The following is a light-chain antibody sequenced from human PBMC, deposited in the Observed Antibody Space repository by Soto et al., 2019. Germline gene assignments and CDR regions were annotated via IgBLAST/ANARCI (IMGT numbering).Light chain of an antibody. V-gene: IGLV1-40*01. CDR2: GNS. CDR1: SSNIGAGYD. Sequence: QSVLTQPPSVSGAPGQRVTISCTGSSSNIGAGYDVHWYQQLPGTAPKLLIYGNSNRPSGVPDRFSGSKSGTSASLAITGLQAEDEADYSCQSYDSSLSVWVFGGGTKVTVL. CDR3: QSYDSSLSVWV. J-gene: IGLJ3*02.